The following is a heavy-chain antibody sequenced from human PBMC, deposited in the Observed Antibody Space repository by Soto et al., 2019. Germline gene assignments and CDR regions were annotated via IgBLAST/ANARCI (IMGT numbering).Heavy chain of an antibody. Sequence: SETLSLTCTVSGGSISSSSYYWGWIRQPPGKGLEWIGSIYYSGSTYYNPSLKSRVTISVDTSKNQFSLKLGSVTPDDTAVYYCASMKYSSSSVSVADYGMDVWGQGTTVTVSS. V-gene: IGHV4-39*01. CDR3: ASMKYSSSSVSVADYGMDV. CDR1: GGSISSSSYY. J-gene: IGHJ6*02. D-gene: IGHD6-6*01. CDR2: IYYSGST.